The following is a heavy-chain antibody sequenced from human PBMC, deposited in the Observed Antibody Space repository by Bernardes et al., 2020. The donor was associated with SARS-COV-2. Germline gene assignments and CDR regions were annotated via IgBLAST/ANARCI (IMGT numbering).Heavy chain of an antibody. CDR3: AIDIPTVTRRRLHY. Sequence: GGSLRLSCAASGLIVSNNYLSWVRQAPGKGLEWVSVIYSGGSTYYADSVKGRFTIYRDNSRNTVFLQMSGLRADDTAIYYCAIDIPTVTRRRLHYWGQGTLVTVSS. CDR1: GLIVSNNY. CDR2: IYSGGST. J-gene: IGHJ4*02. V-gene: IGHV3-66*01. D-gene: IGHD2-21*01.